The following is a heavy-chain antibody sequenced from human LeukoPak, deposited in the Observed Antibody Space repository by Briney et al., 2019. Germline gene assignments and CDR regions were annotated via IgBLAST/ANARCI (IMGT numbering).Heavy chain of an antibody. V-gene: IGHV4-30-2*01. CDR3: ARVPQVVAATDYYFDY. CDR2: IYRSGST. D-gene: IGHD2-15*01. J-gene: IGHJ4*02. Sequence: SETLSLTCAVSGGSISSGGYSWSWIRQPPGKGLEWIGYIYRSGSTYYNPSLKSRVTISVDRSKNQFSLKLSSVTAADTAVYYCARVPQVVAATDYYFDYWGQGTLVTVSS. CDR1: GGSISSGGYS.